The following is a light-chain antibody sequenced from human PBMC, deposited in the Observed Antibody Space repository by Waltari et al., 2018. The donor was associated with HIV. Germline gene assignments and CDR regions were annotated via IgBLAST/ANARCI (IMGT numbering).Light chain of an antibody. J-gene: IGLJ2*01. Sequence: QSALTQPASVSGSPGQSITISCTGTSSDVGGYNYVSWYQHHPGKAPKLMIYEVSDRPSGVSNLFSGSKSGNTASLTISGLQAEDEADYYCSSYTSSSTLVVFGGGTKVTVL. V-gene: IGLV2-14*01. CDR3: SSYTSSSTLVV. CDR2: EVS. CDR1: SSDVGGYNY.